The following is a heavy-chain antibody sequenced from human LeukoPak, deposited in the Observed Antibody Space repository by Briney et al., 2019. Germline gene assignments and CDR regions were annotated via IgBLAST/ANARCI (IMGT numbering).Heavy chain of an antibody. CDR1: GGSLSRDY. Sequence: SETLSLTCTVSGGSLSRDYWSWIRQPPGKGLEWIGYIYYTGSTNYSPSLKSRVTISVDTSKNQFSLKLSSVTAADTAVYYCARDRPGGSSLDYWAREPWSPSPQ. CDR2: IYYTGST. CDR3: ARDRPGGSSLDY. V-gene: IGHV4-59*01. D-gene: IGHD6-13*01. J-gene: IGHJ4*02.